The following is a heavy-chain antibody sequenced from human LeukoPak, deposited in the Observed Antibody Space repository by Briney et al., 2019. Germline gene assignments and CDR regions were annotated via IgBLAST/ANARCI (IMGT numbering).Heavy chain of an antibody. J-gene: IGHJ2*01. CDR3: ARDRPGHPFYDSSGYYWGYFDL. D-gene: IGHD3-22*01. Sequence: GASVKVSCKASGYTFTGYYMHWVRQAPGQGLEWMGWINPNSGGTNYAQKFQGRVTMTRDTSISTAYMELSRLRSDDTAVYYCARDRPGHPFYDSSGYYWGYFDLWGRGTLVTVSS. V-gene: IGHV1-2*02. CDR2: INPNSGGT. CDR1: GYTFTGYY.